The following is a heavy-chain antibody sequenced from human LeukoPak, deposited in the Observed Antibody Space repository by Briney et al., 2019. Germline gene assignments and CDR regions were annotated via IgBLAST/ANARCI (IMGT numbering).Heavy chain of an antibody. V-gene: IGHV3-53*01. CDR3: ARGVEPLAANTLAY. CDR1: GFTVITND. CDR2: LYSDGNT. J-gene: IGHJ4*02. Sequence: GGSLRLSCAASGFTVITNDTTWVRQAPGKGLEWVSVLYSDGNTKYADSVQGRFTISRDDSKNTLYLEMNSLSPDDTAVYYCARGVEPLAANTLAYWGQGTLVTVSS. D-gene: IGHD1-14*01.